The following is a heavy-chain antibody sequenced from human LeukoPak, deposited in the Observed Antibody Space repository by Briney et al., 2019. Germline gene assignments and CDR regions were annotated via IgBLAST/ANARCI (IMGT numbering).Heavy chain of an antibody. CDR2: IYISGST. CDR1: GGSISSYY. J-gene: IGHJ4*02. V-gene: IGHV4-4*07. D-gene: IGHD2-15*01. Sequence: SETLSLTCTVSGGSISSYYWSWIRQPAGKGLEWIGRIYISGSTNYNPSLKSRVTMSVDTSKNQFSLKLSSVTAADTAVYYCARRSATATYFDYWGQGTLVTVSS. CDR3: ARRSATATYFDY.